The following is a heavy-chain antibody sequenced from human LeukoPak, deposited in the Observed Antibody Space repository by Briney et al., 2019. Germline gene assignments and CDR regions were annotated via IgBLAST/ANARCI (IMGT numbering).Heavy chain of an antibody. V-gene: IGHV3-7*01. CDR3: ARGGTTVTYFDY. Sequence: ETLSLTCTVSGGSISSYYWSWVRQAPGKGLEWVANIKQDGSEKYYVDSVKGRFTISRDNAKNSLYLQMNSLRAEDTAVYYCARGGTTVTYFDYWGQGTLVTVSS. D-gene: IGHD4-17*01. CDR2: IKQDGSEK. J-gene: IGHJ4*02. CDR1: GGSISSYY.